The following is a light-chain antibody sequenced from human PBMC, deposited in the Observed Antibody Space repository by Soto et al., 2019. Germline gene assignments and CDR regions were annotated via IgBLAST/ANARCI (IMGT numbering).Light chain of an antibody. CDR3: TSFTRSSTFV. CDR2: EVS. Sequence: QSALTQPASVSGSPGQSITISCTGTSSDVGGYNYVSWHQQHPGKAPKLMIYEVSNRPSGVSNRFSGSKSGNTASLTISGLQAEDEADYYCTSFTRSSTFVFGTGTKVTVL. CDR1: SSDVGGYNY. J-gene: IGLJ1*01. V-gene: IGLV2-14*01.